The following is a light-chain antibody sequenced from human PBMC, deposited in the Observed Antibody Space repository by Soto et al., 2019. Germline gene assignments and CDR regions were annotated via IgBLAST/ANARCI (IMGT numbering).Light chain of an antibody. CDR2: SAS. J-gene: IGKJ5*01. CDR1: QSVSSN. V-gene: IGKV3-15*01. CDR3: QQYNKWPPIT. Sequence: EVVMTHSPATLSVSPGERATLSCRASQSVSSNLAWYQQKPGLPPRLLIYSASTRATGIPARFSGSGSGTEFTLTISSLQSEDFAVYYCQQYNKWPPITCGQGTRREIK.